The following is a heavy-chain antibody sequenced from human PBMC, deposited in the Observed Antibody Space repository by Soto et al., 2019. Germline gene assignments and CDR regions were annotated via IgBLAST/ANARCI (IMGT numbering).Heavy chain of an antibody. J-gene: IGHJ4*02. D-gene: IGHD2-8*01. Sequence: QVQLVQSGPEVKKPGASVKVSCETSGYTFTTYDITWVRQAPGQGLEWMGWISTFNGDTKYEEKLQDRVTMTTDTFTATAYMELRSLGSDETAVYYCARGFCADDICYYFDFWGQGTLVTVSS. CDR1: GYTFTTYD. CDR2: ISTFNGDT. CDR3: ARGFCADDICYYFDF. V-gene: IGHV1-18*01.